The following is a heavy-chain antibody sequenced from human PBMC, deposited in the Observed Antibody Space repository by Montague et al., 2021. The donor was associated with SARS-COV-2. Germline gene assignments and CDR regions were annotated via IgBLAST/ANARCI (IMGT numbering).Heavy chain of an antibody. J-gene: IGHJ6*02. D-gene: IGHD3-10*01. CDR1: DGSFSDYS. V-gene: IGHV4-34*01. CDR3: ASAAYYYGSGIYYTPCGMDV. CDR2: INHSGST. Sequence: SETLSLTCAVYDGSFSDYSWTWIRQRPGKGPEWIGEINHSGSTNYNPSLKSRVTISVDTSKNQFSLKLSSVTAADTAVYYCASAAYYYGSGIYYTPCGMDVWGQGTTVTVSS.